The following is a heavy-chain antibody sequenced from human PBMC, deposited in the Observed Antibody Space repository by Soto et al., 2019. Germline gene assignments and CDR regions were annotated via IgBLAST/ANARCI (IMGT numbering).Heavy chain of an antibody. CDR1: RGSISTSSYC. D-gene: IGHD1-26*01. J-gene: IGHJ4*02. CDR2: VFYTGNI. CDR3: ARQERWRVAIDY. V-gene: IGHV4-39*01. Sequence: SETLSLTCTVSRGSISTSSYCWGWFRQPPGKGLEWIGSVFYTGNIYYTPSLKSRVTMSVDTSENQFSLKLSSVTAADTAVYYCARQERWRVAIDYWGQGTLVTVS.